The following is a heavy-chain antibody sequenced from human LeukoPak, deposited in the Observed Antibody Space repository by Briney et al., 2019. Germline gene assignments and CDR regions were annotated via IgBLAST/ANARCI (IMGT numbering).Heavy chain of an antibody. CDR2: ISYDGSNE. V-gene: IGHV3-30-3*01. Sequence: GGSLRLSCAASGFTFSSYAMHWVSQAPGKGLEWVAVISYDGSNEYYTDSVKGRFTISRDNSKNTLYLQMKSLRAEDTAVYYCARGDFPYYFDYWGQGTLVTVSS. J-gene: IGHJ4*02. CDR1: GFTFSSYA. D-gene: IGHD3/OR15-3a*01. CDR3: ARGDFPYYFDY.